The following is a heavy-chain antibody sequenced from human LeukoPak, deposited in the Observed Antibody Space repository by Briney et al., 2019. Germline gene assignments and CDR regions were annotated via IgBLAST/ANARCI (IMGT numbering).Heavy chain of an antibody. J-gene: IGHJ3*02. Sequence: GASVKVSCKASGGTFSSYTISWVRQAPGQGLEWMGRIIPILGIANYAQKFQGRVTITADESTSTAYMELSSLRSEDTAVYYCASQSYCGGDCYLSAFDIWGQGTMVTVSS. CDR2: IIPILGIA. D-gene: IGHD2-21*01. CDR3: ASQSYCGGDCYLSAFDI. CDR1: GGTFSSYT. V-gene: IGHV1-69*02.